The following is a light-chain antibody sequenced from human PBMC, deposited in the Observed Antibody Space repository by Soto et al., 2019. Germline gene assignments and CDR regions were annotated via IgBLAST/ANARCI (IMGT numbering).Light chain of an antibody. CDR1: QSITTY. CDR3: QQIYSAPLT. V-gene: IGKV1-39*01. J-gene: IGKJ4*01. CDR2: AAS. Sequence: DIQMTQSLSSLSASVGDRVTINCRASQSITTYLNWYRQKPGKAPKLMIYAASSLQSGVPSRFSGSGSETEFTLSISSLQPEDVATYFCQQIYSAPLTLGGGTKVDI.